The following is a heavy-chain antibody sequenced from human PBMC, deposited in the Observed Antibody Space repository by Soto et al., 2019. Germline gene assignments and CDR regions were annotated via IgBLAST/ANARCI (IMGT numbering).Heavy chain of an antibody. Sequence: SETLSLTCTVSGGSISSDDYYWSWIRQAPGRGLEWIGYIHSSGSIYYNPSLKSRATMSIDTAGNQFSLKVSSVTVADTAVYYCARDLDGLHDDTSGPFPRPGWGQGTLGTVS. CDR2: IHSSGSI. J-gene: IGHJ1*01. CDR3: ARDLDGLHDDTSGPFPRPG. D-gene: IGHD3-22*01. V-gene: IGHV4-30-4*01. CDR1: GGSISSDDYY.